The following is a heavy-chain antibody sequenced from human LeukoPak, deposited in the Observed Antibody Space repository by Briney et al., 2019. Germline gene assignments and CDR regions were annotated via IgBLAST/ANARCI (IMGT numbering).Heavy chain of an antibody. V-gene: IGHV4-4*07. CDR3: VREYSTSSTAFDI. CDR1: GGSISSYY. D-gene: IGHD6-6*01. CDR2: IYTSGST. J-gene: IGHJ3*02. Sequence: SETLSLTCTVSGGSISSYYWSWIRQPAGKGLEWIGRIYTSGSTNYNPSLKSRVTISVDTSKNQFSLKLTSVTAADTAVYYCVREYSTSSTAFDIWGQGTMVTVSS.